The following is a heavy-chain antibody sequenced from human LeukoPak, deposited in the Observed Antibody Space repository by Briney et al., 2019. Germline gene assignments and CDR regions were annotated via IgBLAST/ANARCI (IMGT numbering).Heavy chain of an antibody. D-gene: IGHD1-26*01. CDR1: GYTFTSYG. CDR2: ISGYNGNT. Sequence: ASVKVSCKASGYTFTSYGISWVRQAPGQGLEWMGWISGYNGNTNYAQKYQGRVTMTTDTSTSTAYMELRSLGSDDTAVYYCARDSARPVGATGPAFDYWGQGTLVTVSS. V-gene: IGHV1-18*01. CDR3: ARDSARPVGATGPAFDY. J-gene: IGHJ4*02.